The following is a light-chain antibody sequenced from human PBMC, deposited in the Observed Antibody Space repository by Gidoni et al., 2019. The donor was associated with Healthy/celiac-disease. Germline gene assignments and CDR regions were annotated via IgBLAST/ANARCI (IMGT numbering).Light chain of an antibody. V-gene: IGKV4-1*01. CDR2: WAS. Sequence: SVLYSSNNKNYLAWYQQKPGQPPKLLIYWASTRESGVPDRFSGSGSGTDFTLTISSLQAEDVAVYYCQQYYSTPLTFGPXTKVEIK. J-gene: IGKJ3*01. CDR1: SVLYSSNNKNY. CDR3: QQYYSTPLT.